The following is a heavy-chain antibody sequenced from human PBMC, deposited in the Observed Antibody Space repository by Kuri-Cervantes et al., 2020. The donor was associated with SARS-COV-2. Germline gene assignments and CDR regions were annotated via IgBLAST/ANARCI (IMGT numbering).Heavy chain of an antibody. CDR3: ATHAAIFGVVLPDY. D-gene: IGHD3-3*01. V-gene: IGHV1-2*02. CDR1: GYTFTSYG. CDR2: INPNSGGT. J-gene: IGHJ4*02. Sequence: ASVKVSCKASGYTFTSYGISWVRQAPGQGLEWMGWINPNSGGTNYAQKFQGRVTMTRNTSISTAYMELSSLRSEDTAVYYCATHAAIFGVVLPDYWGQGTLVTVSS.